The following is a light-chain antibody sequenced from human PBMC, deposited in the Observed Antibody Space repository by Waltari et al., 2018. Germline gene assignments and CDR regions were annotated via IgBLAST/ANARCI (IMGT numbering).Light chain of an antibody. J-gene: IGLJ3*02. V-gene: IGLV2-14*01. Sequence: QSALTQPASVSGSPGQSITISCTGTSSAFGNYNHVSWFQQHPDKAPKLIIYEVRGRPSGVSDRFSGTKSANPASLTISGLQAEDEAHYYCSSVTSTTTWVFGGGTKLTVL. CDR2: EVR. CDR3: SSVTSTTTWV. CDR1: SSAFGNYNH.